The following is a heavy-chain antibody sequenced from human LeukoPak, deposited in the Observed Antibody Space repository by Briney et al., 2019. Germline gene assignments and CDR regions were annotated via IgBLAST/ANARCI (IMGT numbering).Heavy chain of an antibody. CDR3: ASSYSSSPPYGVFDY. CDR2: IIPIFGTA. D-gene: IGHD6-6*01. CDR1: GGTFSSYA. V-gene: IGHV1-69*13. J-gene: IGHJ4*02. Sequence: GASVKVSCKASGGTFSSYAISWVRQAPGQGLEWMGGIIPIFGTANYAQKFQGRVTITADESTSTAYMELSSLRSEDTAVYYCASSYSSSPPYGVFDYWGQGTLVTVSS.